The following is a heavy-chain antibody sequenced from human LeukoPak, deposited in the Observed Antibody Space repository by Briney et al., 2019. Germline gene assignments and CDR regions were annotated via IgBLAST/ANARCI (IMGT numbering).Heavy chain of an antibody. CDR3: ARGIAAAGTRAFDI. J-gene: IGHJ3*02. Sequence: GSLRLSCAASGFTFSDYYMSWIRQAPGKGLEWIGYIYYSGSTNYNPSLKSRVTISVDTSKNQFSLKLSSVTAADTAVYYCARGIAAAGTRAFDIWGQGTMVTVSS. D-gene: IGHD6-13*01. V-gene: IGHV4-59*12. CDR1: GFTFSDYY. CDR2: IYYSGST.